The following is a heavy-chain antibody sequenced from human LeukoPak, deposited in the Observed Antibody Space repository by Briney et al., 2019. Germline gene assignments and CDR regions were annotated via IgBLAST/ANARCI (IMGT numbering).Heavy chain of an antibody. V-gene: IGHV4-31*03. D-gene: IGHD3-3*01. CDR1: GGSISSSSYY. CDR2: IYNSGRP. Sequence: PSETLSLTCTVSGGSISSSSYYWSWIRQHPGKGLEWIGYIYNSGRPYYHPSLKSRVIISADTSKNQFSLRLTSVTSADTAVYYCARVVPIFYYGMDVWGQGTTVTVSS. CDR3: ARVVPIFYYGMDV. J-gene: IGHJ6*02.